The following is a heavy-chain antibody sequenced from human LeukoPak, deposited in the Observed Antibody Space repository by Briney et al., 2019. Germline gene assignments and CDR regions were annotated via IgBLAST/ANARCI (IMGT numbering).Heavy chain of an antibody. D-gene: IGHD6-13*01. V-gene: IGHV3-30*18. CDR2: ISYDGSNK. J-gene: IGHJ4*02. CDR3: AKVYTGIAAAGTDY. CDR1: GFTFSSYG. Sequence: GRSLRLSCAASGFTFSSYGMHWVRQAPGKGLEWVAVISYDGSNKYYADSVKGRFTISRDNSKNTLYLQMNSLRAEDTAVYYCAKVYTGIAAAGTDYWGQGTLVTVSS.